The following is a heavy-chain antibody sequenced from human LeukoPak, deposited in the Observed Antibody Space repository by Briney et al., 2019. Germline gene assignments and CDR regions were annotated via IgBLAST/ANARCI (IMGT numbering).Heavy chain of an antibody. CDR2: IYPKSGDT. V-gene: IGHV1-2*02. J-gene: IGHJ4*02. CDR1: GYTFTGYY. CDR3: GTLLSNGPFDY. Sequence: ASVKVSCKASGYTFTGYYMHWVRQAPAQGLEWMGYIYPKSGDTKYAQMFQGRVTMTRDTSICTAYVELSGLRSDDTAVYYCGTLLSNGPFDYWGQGSLVTVSS.